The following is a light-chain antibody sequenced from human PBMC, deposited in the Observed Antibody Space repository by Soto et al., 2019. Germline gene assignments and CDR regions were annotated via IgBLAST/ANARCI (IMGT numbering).Light chain of an antibody. Sequence: AIQLTQSPSSLSASVGDRVTITCRASQGISSTLVWYQQKPGKAPKLLIYDASSLESGVPSRFSGSGSGTAFTLTSSSLQPEDFGTYYCQQFNSYPPFTVGPGTKVDIK. CDR1: QGISST. J-gene: IGKJ3*01. V-gene: IGKV1-13*02. CDR3: QQFNSYPPFT. CDR2: DAS.